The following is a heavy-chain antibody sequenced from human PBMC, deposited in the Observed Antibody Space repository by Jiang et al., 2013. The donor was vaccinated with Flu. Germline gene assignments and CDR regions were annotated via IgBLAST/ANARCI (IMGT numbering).Heavy chain of an antibody. Sequence: SQTLSLTCAISGDSVSSNSAAWNWIRQSPSRGLEWLGRTYYRSKWYNDYAVSVKGRITINPDTSKNQFSLQLNSVTPEDTAVYYCARVRAIAVAGTVYYYYYGMDVWGQGTTVTVSS. D-gene: IGHD6-19*01. CDR1: GDSVSSNSAA. CDR3: ARVRAIAVAGTVYYYYYGMDV. J-gene: IGHJ6*02. CDR2: TYYRSKWYN. V-gene: IGHV6-1*01.